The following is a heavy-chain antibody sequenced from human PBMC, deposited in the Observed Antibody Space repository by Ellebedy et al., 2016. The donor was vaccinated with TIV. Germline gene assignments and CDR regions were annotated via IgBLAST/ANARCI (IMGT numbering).Heavy chain of an antibody. J-gene: IGHJ4*02. CDR1: GYTFTSYY. D-gene: IGHD1-26*01. Sequence: ASVKVSXXASGYTFTSYYMHWVRQAPGQGLEWMGIINPSGGSTSYAQKFQGRVTMTRDTSTSTVYMELSSLRSEDTAVYYCARDGGIVGASDYWGQGTLVTVSS. CDR2: INPSGGST. CDR3: ARDGGIVGASDY. V-gene: IGHV1-46*01.